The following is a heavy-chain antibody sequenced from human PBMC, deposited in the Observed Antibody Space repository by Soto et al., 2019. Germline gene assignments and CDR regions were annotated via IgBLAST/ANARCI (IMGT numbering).Heavy chain of an antibody. V-gene: IGHV3-23*01. CDR3: AKVRSGPYAIDY. CDR1: GLTFSSYA. CDR2: ISGSGGST. J-gene: IGHJ4*02. Sequence: PWGSLRLSCAASGLTFSSYAMTLVRKAPGKGLEWVSAISGSGGSTYYADSVKGRFTISRDNSKNTLYLQMNSLRAEDTAVYYCAKVRSGPYAIDYWGQGTLVTVSS. D-gene: IGHD2-15*01.